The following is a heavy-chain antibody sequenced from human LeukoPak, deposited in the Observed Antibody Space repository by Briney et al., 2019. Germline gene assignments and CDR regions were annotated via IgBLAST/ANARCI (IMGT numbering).Heavy chain of an antibody. J-gene: IGHJ4*02. CDR1: GYTFTGYF. CDR3: ARRRELRGGHFDY. V-gene: IGHV1-2*02. Sequence: GASVKVSCKASGYTFTGYFIHWVRQAPGQGLEWMGWINPNSGGTNYAQKFQGRVTMTRDTSISTAYMELSRLRSDDTAVYYCARRRELRGGHFDYWGQGTLVTVSS. D-gene: IGHD1-26*01. CDR2: INPNSGGT.